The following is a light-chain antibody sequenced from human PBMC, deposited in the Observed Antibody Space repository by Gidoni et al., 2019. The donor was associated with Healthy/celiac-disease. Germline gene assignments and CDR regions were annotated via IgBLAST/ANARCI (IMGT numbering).Light chain of an antibody. CDR2: GAS. V-gene: IGKV3-15*01. Sequence: EIVMTQSPATLSVSLGERATLSCQASQSVSSNLTWYQQKPGQAPRLLIYGASTRATGIPARFSGSGSGTEFTLTISSLQSEDFAVYYCQQYNNWPRTFGEGTKVEIK. CDR1: QSVSSN. CDR3: QQYNNWPRT. J-gene: IGKJ1*01.